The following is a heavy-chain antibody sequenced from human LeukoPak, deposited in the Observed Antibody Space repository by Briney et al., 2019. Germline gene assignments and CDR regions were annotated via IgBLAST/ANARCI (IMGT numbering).Heavy chain of an antibody. Sequence: GGSLRLSCAASGFTFDDYSMHWLRQAPGKGLEWVAGISWNSCSIGYADSVKGRFTISRDNAKNSLYLQMNSLRAEDTALYYCAKDPIRRAGYSSSWYPRNWFDPWGQGTLVTVSS. CDR2: ISWNSCSI. V-gene: IGHV3-9*01. CDR3: AKDPIRRAGYSSSWYPRNWFDP. J-gene: IGHJ5*02. D-gene: IGHD6-13*01. CDR1: GFTFDDYS.